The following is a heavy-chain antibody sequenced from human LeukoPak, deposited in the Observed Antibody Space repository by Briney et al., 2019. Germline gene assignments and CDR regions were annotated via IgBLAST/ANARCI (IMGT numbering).Heavy chain of an antibody. CDR3: ARGPGYCSGGSCYSGLAEYFQH. V-gene: IGHV1-69*05. CDR2: IIPIFGTA. CDR1: GGTFSSYA. J-gene: IGHJ1*01. Sequence: EASVKVSCKASGGTFSSYAISWVRQAPGQGLEWMGRIIPIFGTANYAQKFQGRVTITTGESTSTAYMELSSLRSEDTAVYYCARGPGYCSGGSCYSGLAEYFQHWARAPWSPSPQ. D-gene: IGHD2-15*01.